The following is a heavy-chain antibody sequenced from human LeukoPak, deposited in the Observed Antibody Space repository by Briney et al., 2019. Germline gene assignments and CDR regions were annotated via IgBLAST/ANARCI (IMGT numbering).Heavy chain of an antibody. CDR3: AKSMDYYYYYYMDV. D-gene: IGHD2-8*01. CDR2: ISGSGGST. V-gene: IGHV3-23*01. J-gene: IGHJ6*03. CDR1: GFTFSSYA. Sequence: PGGSLRLSCAASGFTFSSYAMSWVRQAPGKGLEWVPAISGSGGSTYYADSVKGRFTISRDNSKNTLYLQMNSLRAEDTAVYYCAKSMDYYYYYYMDVWGKGTTVTVSS.